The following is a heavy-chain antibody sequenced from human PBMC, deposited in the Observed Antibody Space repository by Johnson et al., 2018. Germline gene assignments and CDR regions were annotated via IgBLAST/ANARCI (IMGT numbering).Heavy chain of an antibody. D-gene: IGHD5/OR15-5a*01. J-gene: IGHJ1*01. CDR2: IWFDGTNK. CDR1: GFTFSHYG. V-gene: IGHV3-33*01. Sequence: QVQLVQSGGGVVQXGRSLRLSCAASGFTFSHYGMHWVRQAPGKGLEWLALIWFDGTNKYHADSVKGRFTISRDNSKNTLYLQMNSLGGEDTAVYYCAREAEYSVEYFQYWGQGTLVTVSS. CDR3: AREAEYSVEYFQY.